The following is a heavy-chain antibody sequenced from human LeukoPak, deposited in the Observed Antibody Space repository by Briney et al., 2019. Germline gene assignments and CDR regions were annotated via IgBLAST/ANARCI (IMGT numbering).Heavy chain of an antibody. CDR2: IIPIFGTA. D-gene: IGHD2-21*02. CDR1: GGTFSSYA. CDR3: ARVVVVTRNYYYYGMDV. Sequence: SVKVSCKASGGTFSSYAISWVRQAPGQGLEWMGGIIPIFGTANYARKFQGRVTITADESTSTAYMELSSLRSEDTAVYYCARVVVVTRNYYYYGMDVWGQGTTVTVSS. V-gene: IGHV1-69*01. J-gene: IGHJ6*02.